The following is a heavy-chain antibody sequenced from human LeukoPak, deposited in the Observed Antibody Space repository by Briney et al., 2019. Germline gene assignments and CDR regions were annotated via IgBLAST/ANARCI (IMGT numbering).Heavy chain of an antibody. D-gene: IGHD1-26*01. CDR3: ARESGGFRSCTFRY. J-gene: IGHJ4*02. Sequence: SETLSLTCAVYGGSFSGYYGSWIRQPPGKGLEWIGEINHSGSTNYNPSLKSRVTISVDTSKNQFSLKLSSVTAADTAVYYCARESGGFRSCTFRYWGQGTLVTVSS. V-gene: IGHV4-34*01. CDR1: GGSFSGYY. CDR2: INHSGST.